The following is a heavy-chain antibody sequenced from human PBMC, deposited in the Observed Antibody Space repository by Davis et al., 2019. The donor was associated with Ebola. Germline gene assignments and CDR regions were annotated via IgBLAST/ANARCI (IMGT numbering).Heavy chain of an antibody. V-gene: IGHV1-69*13. D-gene: IGHD2-2*01. Sequence: SVKVSCKAPGGTFSSSSIIWVRQAPGQGLEWMGGFVPVFGAANYAQKFQGRVTITADESTSTTYMELSSLRSENTAVYYCARVRGYCSSSSCPAYGMDVWGQGTTVTVSS. CDR3: ARVRGYCSSSSCPAYGMDV. J-gene: IGHJ6*02. CDR2: FVPVFGAA. CDR1: GGTFSSSS.